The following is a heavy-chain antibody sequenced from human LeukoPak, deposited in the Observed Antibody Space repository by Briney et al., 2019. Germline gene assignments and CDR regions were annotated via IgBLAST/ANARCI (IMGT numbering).Heavy chain of an antibody. D-gene: IGHD6-25*01. J-gene: IGHJ4*02. CDR2: ISYDGSNK. CDR3: ARDPPPYSSARGGGYFDY. Sequence: GGSLRLSCAASGFTFSSYAMHWVRQAPGKGLEWVAVISYDGSNKYYADSVKGRFTISRDNSKNTLYLQMNSLRAEDTAVYYCARDPPPYSSARGGGYFDYWGQGTLVTVSS. V-gene: IGHV3-30-3*01. CDR1: GFTFSSYA.